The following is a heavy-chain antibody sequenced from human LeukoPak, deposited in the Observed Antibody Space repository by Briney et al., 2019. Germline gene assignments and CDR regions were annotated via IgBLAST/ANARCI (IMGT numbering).Heavy chain of an antibody. D-gene: IGHD1-14*01. V-gene: IGHV3-33*08. CDR1: GIDFKVYE. Sequence: GGSLRLSCVASGIDFKVYEMHWVRQSPGRGLEWVAVIWYDGSQRYYADSVKGRFTISRDDSQNTIYLQMDSLRAEDTAVYYCATSSPRNYFDHWGQGTLVTVSS. CDR3: ATSSPRNYFDH. J-gene: IGHJ4*02. CDR2: IWYDGSQR.